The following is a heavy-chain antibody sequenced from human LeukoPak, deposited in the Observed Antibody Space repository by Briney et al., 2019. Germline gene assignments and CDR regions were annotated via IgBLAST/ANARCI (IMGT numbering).Heavy chain of an antibody. CDR1: GYSFTNYW. CDR2: IYPGDSDT. D-gene: IGHD3-10*01. Sequence: GESLKISCKGSGYSFTNYWIGWVRQMPGKGLEWMGIIYPGDSDTIYSPSFRGQVTISADKSISAAYLQWSSLKASDTAIYYCARRMVRGVITSPHDYWGQGTLVTVST. V-gene: IGHV5-51*01. CDR3: ARRMVRGVITSPHDY. J-gene: IGHJ4*02.